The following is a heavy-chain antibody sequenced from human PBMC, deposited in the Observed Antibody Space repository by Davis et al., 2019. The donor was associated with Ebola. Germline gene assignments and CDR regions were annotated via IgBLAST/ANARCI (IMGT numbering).Heavy chain of an antibody. CDR1: GGSINRYY. CDR2: IYYTGST. J-gene: IGHJ5*02. V-gene: IGHV4-59*01. Sequence: SETLSLTCTVSGGSINRYYWSWIRQPPGKGLEWIGYIYYTGSTDYNPSLKSRVTISVDTSRNQFSLKMRSMTAADTAVYYCARNSITKFNWLDPWGQGALVTVSS. CDR3: ARNSITKFNWLDP. D-gene: IGHD1-14*01.